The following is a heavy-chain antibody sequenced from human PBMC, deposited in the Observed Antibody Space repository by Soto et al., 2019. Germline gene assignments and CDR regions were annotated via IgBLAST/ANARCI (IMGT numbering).Heavy chain of an antibody. V-gene: IGHV4-4*07. CDR3: VRDGTKTLRDWFDP. D-gene: IGHD1-1*01. CDR2: IYATGTT. CDR1: GSCISGFY. J-gene: IGHJ5*02. Sequence: SETLYLTFTVPGSCISGFYWSWVRKSAGKGLEWIGRIYATGTTDYNPSLKCRVMRSVDTSKKQFSLKLRAVTAADSAVYYCVRDGTKTLRDWFDPWGQGISVTVS.